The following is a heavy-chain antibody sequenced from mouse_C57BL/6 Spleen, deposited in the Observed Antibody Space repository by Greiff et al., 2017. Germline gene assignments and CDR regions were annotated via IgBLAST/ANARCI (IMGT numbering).Heavy chain of an antibody. CDR2: ISSGGSYT. J-gene: IGHJ3*01. D-gene: IGHD2-4*01. CDR1: GFTFSSYG. Sequence: EVQVVESGGDLVKPGGSLKLSCAASGFTFSSYGMSWVRQTPDKRLEWVATISSGGSYTYYPDSVKGRFTISRDNAKNTRYLQISSLKSEDTAMYYCARRGDYDGFAYWGQGTLVTVSA. V-gene: IGHV5-6*01. CDR3: ARRGDYDGFAY.